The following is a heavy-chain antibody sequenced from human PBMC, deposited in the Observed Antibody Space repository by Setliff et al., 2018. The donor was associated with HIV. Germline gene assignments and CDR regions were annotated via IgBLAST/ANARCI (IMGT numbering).Heavy chain of an antibody. D-gene: IGHD5-18*01. Sequence: GASVKVSCKASGYTFTSYAMHWVRQAPGQRLEWMGWINAGNGNTKYSQKFQGRVTITRDTSASKAYMELSSLRSEDTAVYYCARDGGDTAMVSYYYYYYMDVWGKGTTVTVSS. J-gene: IGHJ6*03. CDR3: ARDGGDTAMVSYYYYYYMDV. CDR1: GYTFTSYA. CDR2: INAGNGNT. V-gene: IGHV1-3*01.